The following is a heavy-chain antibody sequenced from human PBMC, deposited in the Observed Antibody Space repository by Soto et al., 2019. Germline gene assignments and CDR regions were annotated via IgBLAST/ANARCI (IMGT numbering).Heavy chain of an antibody. J-gene: IGHJ4*02. CDR2: ITSSSSTI. CDR1: GFTFTSNS. CDR3: ARGRVGTAYFDY. V-gene: IGHV3-48*02. D-gene: IGHD2-21*02. Sequence: PGGSLRLSCAASGFTFTSNSMNWVRQAPGKGLEWISYITSSSSTIYYADSVKGRFTISRDNAKNPLYLQMNGLRDDDTAVHYCARGRVGTAYFDYWGQGALVTVSS.